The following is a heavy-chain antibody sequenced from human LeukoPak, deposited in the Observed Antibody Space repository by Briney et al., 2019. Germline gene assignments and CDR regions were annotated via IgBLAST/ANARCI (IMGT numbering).Heavy chain of an antibody. D-gene: IGHD5-18*01. CDR2: VSSGFHA. J-gene: IGHJ4*02. CDR1: GFTLGSHD. V-gene: IGHV3-13*01. CDR3: VREARGYHYTYFDY. Sequence: GGSLRLSCTASGFTLGSHDMHWVGQIPGQGLEWVAAVSSGFHAFFADSVQGRFTVSREDARNSLYLQMNSLRAGDTAVYYCVREARGYHYTYFDYWGQGTLVTVSS.